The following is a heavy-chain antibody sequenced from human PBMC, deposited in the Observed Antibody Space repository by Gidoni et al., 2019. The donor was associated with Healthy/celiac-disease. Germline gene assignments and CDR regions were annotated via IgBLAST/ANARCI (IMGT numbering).Heavy chain of an antibody. Sequence: QVPLQESGPGLVKPSETLSLTCTVSGGSIRSYYWSWIRQPPGKGLEWIGYIYYSGSTNYNPSLKSRVTISVDTSKNQFSLKLSSVTAADTAVYYCARGAYCGGDCYPTHYYYYGMDVWGQGTTVTVSS. J-gene: IGHJ6*02. CDR1: GGSIRSYY. D-gene: IGHD2-21*02. CDR3: ARGAYCGGDCYPTHYYYYGMDV. CDR2: IYYSGST. V-gene: IGHV4-59*01.